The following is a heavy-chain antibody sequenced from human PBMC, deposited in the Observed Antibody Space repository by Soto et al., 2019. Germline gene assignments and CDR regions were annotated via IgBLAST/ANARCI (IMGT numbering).Heavy chain of an antibody. Sequence: EVQLLESGGGLVQPGGSLRHSCAASGFTFSSYAMSWVRQAPGKGLEWVSAISGSGGSTYYADSVKGRFTISRDNSKNTLYLQMNSLRAEDTAVYYCAKDLAVAGTGEEWFDPWGQGTLVTVSS. CDR2: ISGSGGST. CDR3: AKDLAVAGTGEEWFDP. CDR1: GFTFSSYA. J-gene: IGHJ5*02. D-gene: IGHD6-19*01. V-gene: IGHV3-23*01.